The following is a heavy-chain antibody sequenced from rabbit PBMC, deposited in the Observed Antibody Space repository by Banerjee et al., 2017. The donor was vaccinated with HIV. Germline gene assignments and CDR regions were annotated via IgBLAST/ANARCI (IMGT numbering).Heavy chain of an antibody. D-gene: IGHD2-1*01. CDR1: GIDFSSYG. CDR3: AREHSYADYGDFNL. CDR2: IYTTSGST. J-gene: IGHJ4*01. V-gene: IGHV1S45*01. Sequence: QEQLVESGGGLVTLGGSLKLSCKASGIDFSSYGISWVRQAPGKGLEWIACIYTTSGSTWYASWVNGRFTISKTSSTTVTLQMTSLTAADTATYFCAREHSYADYGDFNLWGQGTLVTVS.